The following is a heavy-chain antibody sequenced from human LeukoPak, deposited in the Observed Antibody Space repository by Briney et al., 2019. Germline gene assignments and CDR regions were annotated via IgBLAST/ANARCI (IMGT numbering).Heavy chain of an antibody. CDR2: INPSGGST. V-gene: IGHV1-46*01. CDR1: GYIFTSYY. D-gene: IGHD6-25*01. Sequence: ASVKVSCKASGYIFTSYYIHWVRQAPGQGLEWMGIINPSGGSTIYPQKFQGRVSMTRDTSTSTVYVELSSLRSEDTAVYYCARVPFLLSGFWDYWGQGTLVTVSS. CDR3: ARVPFLLSGFWDY. J-gene: IGHJ4*02.